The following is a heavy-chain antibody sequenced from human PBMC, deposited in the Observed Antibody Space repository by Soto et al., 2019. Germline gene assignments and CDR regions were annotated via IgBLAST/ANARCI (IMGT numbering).Heavy chain of an antibody. V-gene: IGHV4-34*01. CDR2: INHSGST. CDR1: GGSFSGYY. J-gene: IGHJ5*02. Sequence: SETLSLTCAVYGGSFSGYYWSWIRQPPGKGLEWIGEINHSGSTNYNPSLKSRVTISVDTSKNQFSLKLSSVTAADTAVYYCARGKGAYYYDSRRFDPWGQGTLVTVYS. CDR3: ARGKGAYYYDSRRFDP. D-gene: IGHD3-22*01.